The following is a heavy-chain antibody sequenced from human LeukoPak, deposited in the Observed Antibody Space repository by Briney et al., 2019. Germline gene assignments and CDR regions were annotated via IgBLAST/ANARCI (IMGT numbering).Heavy chain of an antibody. CDR1: GGSISSGGYS. Sequence: SQTLSLTCAVSGGSISSGGYSWSWIRQPPGKGLEWIGYIYHSGSTYYNPSLKSRVTISVDRSKNQFSLKLSSVTAADTAVYYCARGEAEVPGAPFDYWGQGTLVTVSS. J-gene: IGHJ4*02. V-gene: IGHV4-30-2*01. D-gene: IGHD2-2*01. CDR2: IYHSGST. CDR3: ARGEAEVPGAPFDY.